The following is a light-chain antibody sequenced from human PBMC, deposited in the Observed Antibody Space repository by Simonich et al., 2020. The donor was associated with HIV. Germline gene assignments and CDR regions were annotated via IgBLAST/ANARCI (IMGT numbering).Light chain of an antibody. CDR3: QQYAISPFS. J-gene: IGKJ2*01. V-gene: IGKV3-20*01. CDR1: QRVSSSY. Sequence: EIVLTQSPGTLSLSPGERAPLSCRASQRVSSSYLAWYQQNPGLAPRLLIYGASSRATGIPDRFSGSGSGTDFTLTISRLEPEDFAVYYCQQYAISPFSFGQGTKLEIK. CDR2: GAS.